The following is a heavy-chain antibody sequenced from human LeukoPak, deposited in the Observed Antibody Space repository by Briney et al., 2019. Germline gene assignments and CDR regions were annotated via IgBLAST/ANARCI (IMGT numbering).Heavy chain of an antibody. D-gene: IGHD2-15*01. V-gene: IGHV3-48*03. CDR1: GFTFSSYE. Sequence: GGSLRLSCAASGFTFSSYEMDWVRQAPGKGLEWVSYISSSGSTIYYADSVKGRFTISRDNAKNSLYLQMNSLRAEDTAVYYCAGLVAVAFDIWGQGTMVTVSS. CDR3: AGLVAVAFDI. CDR2: ISSSGSTI. J-gene: IGHJ3*02.